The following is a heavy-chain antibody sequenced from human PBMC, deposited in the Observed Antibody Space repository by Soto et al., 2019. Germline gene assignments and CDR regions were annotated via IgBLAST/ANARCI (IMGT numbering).Heavy chain of an antibody. Sequence: PWGSLRLSCAASGFTFSSYWMSCVRQAPWKGLEWVANIKQDGSEKYYVDSVKGRFTISRDNAKNSLYLQMNSLRAEDTAVYYCARDVGITIFGGARGHFDPWGQGTLVT. V-gene: IGHV3-7*03. CDR1: GFTFSSYW. CDR3: ARDVGITIFGGARGHFDP. D-gene: IGHD3-3*01. CDR2: IKQDGSEK. J-gene: IGHJ5*02.